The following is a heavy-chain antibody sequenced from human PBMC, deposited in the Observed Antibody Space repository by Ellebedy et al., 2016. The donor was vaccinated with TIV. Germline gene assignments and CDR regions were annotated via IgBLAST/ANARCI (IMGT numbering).Heavy chain of an antibody. CDR3: ARDHPYCSGGSCYPSTNFDY. V-gene: IGHV1-2*02. D-gene: IGHD2-15*01. Sequence: ASVKVSCXASGYTFTGYYMHWVRQAPGQGLEWMGWINPNSGGTNYAQKFQGRVTMTRDTSISTAYMELSRLRSDDTAVYYCARDHPYCSGGSCYPSTNFDYWGQGTLVTVSS. J-gene: IGHJ4*02. CDR2: INPNSGGT. CDR1: GYTFTGYY.